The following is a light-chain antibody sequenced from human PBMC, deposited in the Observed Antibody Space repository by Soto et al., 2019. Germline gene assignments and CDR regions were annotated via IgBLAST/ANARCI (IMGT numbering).Light chain of an antibody. CDR3: QQYTSSPFT. V-gene: IGKV3-20*01. J-gene: IGKJ3*01. Sequence: EIVLTQSPGTLSLSPGDRATLSCRASQSVGSNYLAWYQQKPGQAPRLLIYDASSRATGTPDRFSGSGSGTDFTLTVSRLEPEDFAVYYCQQYTSSPFTFGPGTKVDIK. CDR1: QSVGSNY. CDR2: DAS.